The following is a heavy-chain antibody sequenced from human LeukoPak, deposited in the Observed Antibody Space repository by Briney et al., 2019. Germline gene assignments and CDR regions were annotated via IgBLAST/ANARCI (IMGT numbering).Heavy chain of an antibody. CDR3: AKNGGGYCYGSGRYYMDV. J-gene: IGHJ6*03. CDR1: GFTFSSYA. CDR2: ISVSGGNT. Sequence: GGSLRLSCAASGFTFSSYAMSWVRQAPGKGLEWVSTISVSGGNTDYADSVKGRFTINRDNSKNTLYLQTNSLRAEDKAVYCCAKNGGGYCYGSGRYYMDVWGKGTTVSVSS. V-gene: IGHV3-23*01. D-gene: IGHD3-10*01.